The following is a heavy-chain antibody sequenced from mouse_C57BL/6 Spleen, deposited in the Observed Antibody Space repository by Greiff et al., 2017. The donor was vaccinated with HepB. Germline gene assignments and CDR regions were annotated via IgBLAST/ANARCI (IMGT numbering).Heavy chain of an antibody. J-gene: IGHJ2*01. CDR3: ARGRNYYGSSYFDD. Sequence: QVQLKESGAELARPGASVKLSCKASGYTFTSYGISWVKQRTGQGLEWIGEIYPRSGNTYYNEKFKGKATLTADKSSSTAYMELRSLTSEDSAVYFCARGRNYYGSSYFDDWGQGTTLTVSS. D-gene: IGHD1-1*01. CDR2: IYPRSGNT. CDR1: GYTFTSYG. V-gene: IGHV1-81*01.